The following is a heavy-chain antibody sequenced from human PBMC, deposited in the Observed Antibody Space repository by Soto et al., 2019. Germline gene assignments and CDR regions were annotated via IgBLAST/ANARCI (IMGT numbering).Heavy chain of an antibody. CDR1: GFTFSSYW. D-gene: IGHD3-10*01. Sequence: GGSLRLSCAASGFTFSSYWMSWVRQAPGKGLEWVANIKQDGSEKYYVDSVKGRFTISRDNAKNSLYLQMNSLRAEDTAVYYCARVTMVRGWDYYYMDVWGKGTTVTVSS. CDR2: IKQDGSEK. V-gene: IGHV3-7*03. J-gene: IGHJ6*03. CDR3: ARVTMVRGWDYYYMDV.